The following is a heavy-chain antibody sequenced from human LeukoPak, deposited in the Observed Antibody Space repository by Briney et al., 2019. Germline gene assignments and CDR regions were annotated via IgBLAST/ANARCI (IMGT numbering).Heavy chain of an antibody. CDR1: GYTFTGYY. Sequence: ASVKVSCKASGYTFTGYYMHWVRRAPGQGLEWMGRINPNSGGTNYAQKFQGRVTMTRDTSISTAYMELSRLRSDDTAVYYCARDSSWAPQNDYWGQGTLVTVSS. CDR2: INPNSGGT. D-gene: IGHD6-13*01. V-gene: IGHV1-2*06. CDR3: ARDSSWAPQNDY. J-gene: IGHJ4*02.